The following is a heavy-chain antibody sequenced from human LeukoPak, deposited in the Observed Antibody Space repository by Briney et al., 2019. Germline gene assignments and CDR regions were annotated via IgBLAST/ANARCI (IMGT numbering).Heavy chain of an antibody. V-gene: IGHV4-39*07. CDR2: IYYSGST. CDR1: GGSISSSSYY. Sequence: PSETLSLTCTVSGGSISSSSYYWGWIRQPPGKGLEWIGSIYYSGSTYYNPSLKSRVTISVDTSKNQFSLKLSSVTAADTAVYYCAGKDGYKPDDAFDIWGQGTMVTVSS. CDR3: AGKDGYKPDDAFDI. D-gene: IGHD5-24*01. J-gene: IGHJ3*02.